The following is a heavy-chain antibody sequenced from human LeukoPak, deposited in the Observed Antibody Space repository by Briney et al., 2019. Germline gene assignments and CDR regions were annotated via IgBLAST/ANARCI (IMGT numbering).Heavy chain of an antibody. V-gene: IGHV4-31*11. Sequence: SETLSLTCAVSGGSISSGGYSWSWIRQPPGKGLEWIGYIYYSGSTYYNPSLKSRVTISVDTSKNQFSLKLSSVTAADTAVYYCAREGRATTSFDYWGQGTLVTVSS. CDR1: GGSISSGGYS. CDR3: AREGRATTSFDY. J-gene: IGHJ4*02. D-gene: IGHD5-24*01. CDR2: IYYSGST.